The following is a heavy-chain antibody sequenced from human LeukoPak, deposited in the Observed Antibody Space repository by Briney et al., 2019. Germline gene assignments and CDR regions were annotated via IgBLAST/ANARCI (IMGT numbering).Heavy chain of an antibody. V-gene: IGHV3-21*01. CDR1: GFTFSSYS. D-gene: IGHD7-27*01. Sequence: PGGSLRLSCAASGFTFSSYSMNWVRQAPGKGLEWVSSISSSSSYIYYADSVKGRFTISRDNAKNSLYLQMNSLRAEDTAVYYCARDLLTGWGSGGFDYWGQGTLVTVS. J-gene: IGHJ4*02. CDR2: ISSSSSYI. CDR3: ARDLLTGWGSGGFDY.